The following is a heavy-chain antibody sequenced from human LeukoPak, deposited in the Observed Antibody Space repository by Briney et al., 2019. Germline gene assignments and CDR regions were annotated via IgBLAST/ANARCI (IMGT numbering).Heavy chain of an antibody. D-gene: IGHD3-22*01. V-gene: IGHV3-9*01. CDR1: GFTFDDYA. J-gene: IGHJ4*02. CDR3: AKDDYYDSSGLFDY. CDR2: ISWNSGSI. Sequence: GRSLRLSCAASGFTFDDYAMPWVRQAPGKGLEWVSGISWNSGSIGYADSVKGRFTISRDNAKNSLYLQMNSLRAEDTALYYCAKDDYYDSSGLFDYWGQGTLVTVSS.